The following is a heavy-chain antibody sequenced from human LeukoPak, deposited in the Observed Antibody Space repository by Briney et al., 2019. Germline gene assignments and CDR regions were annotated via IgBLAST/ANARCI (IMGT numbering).Heavy chain of an antibody. CDR2: ISSSSSYI. J-gene: IGHJ4*02. CDR3: ARAEDGCYYDSSGPPGTIDY. CDR1: GFTFSSYS. D-gene: IGHD3-22*01. Sequence: PGGSLRLSCAASGFTFSSYSMNWVRQAPGKGLEWVSSISSSSSYIYYADSVKGRFTISRDNAKNSLYLQMNSLRAEDTAVYYCARAEDGCYYDSSGPPGTIDYRGQGTLVTVSS. V-gene: IGHV3-21*01.